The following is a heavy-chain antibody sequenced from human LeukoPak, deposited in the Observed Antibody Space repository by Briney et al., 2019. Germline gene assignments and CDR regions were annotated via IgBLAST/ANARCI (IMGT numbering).Heavy chain of an antibody. Sequence: GSLRLSCAASGFPFSNYWMTWVRQAPGKGPEWVANIKQDGSERNYVDSVKGRFTIARDNTKNSLYLQMTSLRGEDTAVYYCASRAGKPGNTPWCFDHWGQGALVTVSS. CDR2: IKQDGSER. CDR3: ASRAGKPGNTPWCFDH. V-gene: IGHV3-7*01. J-gene: IGHJ4*02. D-gene: IGHD1-7*01. CDR1: GFPFSNYW.